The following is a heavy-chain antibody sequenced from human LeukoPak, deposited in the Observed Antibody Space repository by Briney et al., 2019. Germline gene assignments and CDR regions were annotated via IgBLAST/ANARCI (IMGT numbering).Heavy chain of an antibody. CDR1: GYTFTSYD. D-gene: IGHD3-3*01. Sequence: GASVNVSCTASGYTFTSYDINWVRQATGQGLEWMGGIIPIFGTANYAQKFQGRVTITADESTSTAYMELSSLRSEDTAVYYCARGVWSGYYTYQYYFDYWGQGTLVTVSS. J-gene: IGHJ4*02. CDR3: ARGVWSGYYTYQYYFDY. CDR2: IIPIFGTA. V-gene: IGHV1-69*13.